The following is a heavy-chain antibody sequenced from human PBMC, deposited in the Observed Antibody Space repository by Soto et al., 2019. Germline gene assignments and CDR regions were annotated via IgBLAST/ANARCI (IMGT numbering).Heavy chain of an antibody. Sequence: GASLQLSCSASDFTFSSYSMNWVRQAPGKGLERYSYLSSSSSTIYYADTVKGRFTISRANAKNSLYLQMNSLRAEDTAVYYCARDRFDYYDSSGYWRFDPWGQGT. V-gene: IGHV3-48*01. CDR3: ARDRFDYYDSSGYWRFDP. J-gene: IGHJ5*02. D-gene: IGHD3-22*01. CDR2: LSSSSSTI. CDR1: DFTFSSYS.